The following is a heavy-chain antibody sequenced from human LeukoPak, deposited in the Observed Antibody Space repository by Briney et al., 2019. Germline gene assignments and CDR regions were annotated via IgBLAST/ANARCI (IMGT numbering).Heavy chain of an antibody. J-gene: IGHJ4*02. CDR3: AKDATDFWSGYYTGGFDY. D-gene: IGHD3-3*01. CDR2: ISGSGGST. CDR1: GFTFSSYW. V-gene: IGHV3-23*01. Sequence: GGSLRLSCAASGFTFSSYWMHWVRQDPGKGLVWVSAISGSGGSTYYADSVKGRFTISRDNSKNTLYLQMNSLRAEDTAVYYCAKDATDFWSGYYTGGFDYWGQGTLVTVSS.